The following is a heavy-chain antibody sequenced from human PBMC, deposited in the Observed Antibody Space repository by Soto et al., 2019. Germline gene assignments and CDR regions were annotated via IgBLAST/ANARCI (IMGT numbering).Heavy chain of an antibody. J-gene: IGHJ4*02. CDR1: NGSISGGGYY. CDR2: IYYSGST. V-gene: IGHV4-31*03. CDR3: ARAYRSSWYFDS. Sequence: SETLSLTCTVSNGSISGGGYYWSWIRQHPEKGLEWIGYIYYSGSTYYNPSLKSRVTISVDTSKNQFSLKVGSVTAADTAVYYCARAYRSSWYFDSWGQGTLVTVSS. D-gene: IGHD6-13*01.